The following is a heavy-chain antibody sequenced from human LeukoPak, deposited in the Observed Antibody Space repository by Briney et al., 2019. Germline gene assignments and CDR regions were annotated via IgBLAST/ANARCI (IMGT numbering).Heavy chain of an antibody. CDR3: AQLGEYYFDY. CDR2: IYHSGST. Sequence: SQTLSLTCTVSGGSISSGGYYWSWIRQPPGKGLEWIGYIYHSGSTYYNPSLKSRVTISVDRSKNQFSLKLSSVTAADTAVYYCAQLGEYYFDYWGQGTLVTVSS. J-gene: IGHJ4*02. D-gene: IGHD6-13*01. CDR1: GGSISSGGYY. V-gene: IGHV4-30-2*01.